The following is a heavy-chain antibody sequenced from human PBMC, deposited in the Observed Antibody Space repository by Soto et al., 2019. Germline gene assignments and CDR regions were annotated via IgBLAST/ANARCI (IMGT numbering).Heavy chain of an antibody. J-gene: IGHJ3*02. D-gene: IGHD2-15*01. CDR2: IYHTLNT. V-gene: IGHV4-59*11. CDR3: ARLQYTVVTALDI. CDR1: GVSIGSHF. Sequence: QVQLQESGPRLVKPSETLSLTCSVSGVSIGSHFWSWIRQAPGKGPELVGYIYHTLNTNYNPALMSRVTLSMDTSENQLSLLLSSVTAADTAVYYCARLQYTVVTALDIWGQGTMVTVSS.